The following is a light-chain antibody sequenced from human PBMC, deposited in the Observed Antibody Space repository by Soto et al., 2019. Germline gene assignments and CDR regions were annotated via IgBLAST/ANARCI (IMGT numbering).Light chain of an antibody. CDR3: QQRSNWPRLT. CDR2: DAS. J-gene: IGKJ4*01. V-gene: IGKV3-11*01. CDR1: QSVSRY. Sequence: EIVLTQSPATLSLSPGERATLSCRASQSVSRYLAWYQQKPGQAPRLLIYDASNRATGIPARFSGSESGTDFTLASSSLEPADFAVYYWQQRSNWPRLTFGGGTKVEIK.